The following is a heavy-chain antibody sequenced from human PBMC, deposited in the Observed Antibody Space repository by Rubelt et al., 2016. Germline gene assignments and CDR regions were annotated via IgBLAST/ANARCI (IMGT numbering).Heavy chain of an antibody. Sequence: EVQLVESGGGLVQPGGSLRLSCAASGFTFSTFAMSWVRQAPGKGLAWVSGISPSGGSTNYAASVKGRFTISRDTAKNTLELQMNSLRDEDTAVYYCTRGLLGIDYWGQGTLVAVSS. CDR2: ISPSGGST. CDR3: TRGLLGIDY. J-gene: IGHJ4*02. D-gene: IGHD7-27*01. CDR1: GFTFSTFA. V-gene: IGHV3-23*04.